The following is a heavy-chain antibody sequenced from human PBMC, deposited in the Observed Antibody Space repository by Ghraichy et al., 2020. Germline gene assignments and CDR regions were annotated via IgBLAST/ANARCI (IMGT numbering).Heavy chain of an antibody. CDR1: GFTFSSNW. Sequence: GGSLRLSCAASGFTFSSNWLHWVRQAPGKGLVWVSRINPDGSSRTYADSVKGRFTISRDDAKNTLYLQMNSLRVEDTAVYYCARALIGGDDYWGQGTLVTVSS. CDR3: ARALIGGDDY. CDR2: INPDGSSR. J-gene: IGHJ4*02. D-gene: IGHD2/OR15-2a*01. V-gene: IGHV3-74*01.